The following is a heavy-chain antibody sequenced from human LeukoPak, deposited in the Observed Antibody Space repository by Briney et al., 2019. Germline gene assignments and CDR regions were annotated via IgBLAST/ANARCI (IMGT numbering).Heavy chain of an antibody. CDR1: GFTFSSYG. CDR2: INSVGTST. V-gene: IGHV3-74*01. Sequence: GGSLRLSCAASGFTFSSYGLNWVRQAPGKGLEWVSRINSVGTSTSYADSVKGRFTISRDIAKNTLYLQMNSLRAEDTAVYYCARDPDLSGYSFFDYWGQGTLVTVSS. J-gene: IGHJ4*02. D-gene: IGHD3-22*01. CDR3: ARDPDLSGYSFFDY.